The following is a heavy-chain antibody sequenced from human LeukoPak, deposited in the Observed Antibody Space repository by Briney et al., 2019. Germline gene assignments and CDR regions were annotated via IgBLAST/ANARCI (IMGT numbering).Heavy chain of an antibody. V-gene: IGHV3-21*01. Sequence: GGSLRLSCAASGFTFSSYSMNWVRQAPGKGLEWVSSISSSSSYIYYADSVKGRFTITRDNAKNSLYLQMNSLRAEDTAVYYCARGGRKSGSYQNWFDPWGQGTLVTVSS. D-gene: IGHD1-26*01. J-gene: IGHJ5*02. CDR2: ISSSSSYI. CDR3: ARGGRKSGSYQNWFDP. CDR1: GFTFSSYS.